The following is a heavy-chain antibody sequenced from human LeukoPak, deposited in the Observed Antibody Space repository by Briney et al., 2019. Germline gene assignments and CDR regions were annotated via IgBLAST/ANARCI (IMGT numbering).Heavy chain of an antibody. CDR3: ARGRTSGSKQLWDEDC. V-gene: IGHV1-2*04. CDR2: INPNSGGT. D-gene: IGHD5-18*01. Sequence: GASVKVSCKASGYTFTDYYLHWVRQAPGQGLEWMGWINPNSGGTNYAQKFQGWVTMTRDTSISTAYMELNRLTFDDTAVYYCARGRTSGSKQLWDEDCWGQGSLVTVSS. J-gene: IGHJ4*02. CDR1: GYTFTDYY.